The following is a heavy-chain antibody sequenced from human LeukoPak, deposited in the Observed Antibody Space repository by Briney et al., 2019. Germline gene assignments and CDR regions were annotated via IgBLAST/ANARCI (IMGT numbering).Heavy chain of an antibody. CDR1: GGSISSGGYY. D-gene: IGHD3-10*01. Sequence: PSETLSLTCTVSGGSISSGGYYWSWIRQHPGKGLEWIGYIYYSGSTYYNPSLKSRVTISVVTSKNQFSLKLSSVTAADTAVYYCARGVLLWFGELFDYWGQGTLVTVSS. V-gene: IGHV4-31*03. CDR3: ARGVLLWFGELFDY. CDR2: IYYSGST. J-gene: IGHJ4*02.